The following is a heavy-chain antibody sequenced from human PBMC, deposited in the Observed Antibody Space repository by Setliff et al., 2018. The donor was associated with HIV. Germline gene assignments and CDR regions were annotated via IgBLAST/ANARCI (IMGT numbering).Heavy chain of an antibody. CDR2: VYNSGNT. D-gene: IGHD3-10*01. CDR3: ARVRIRNYYGSGRKYYYYMDV. CDR1: GYSIRSSYW. J-gene: IGHJ6*03. Sequence: SETLSLTCAVSGYSIRSSYWWGWIRQSPGKGLEWIGNVYNSGNTYYNPSLKRRVTISVDTSKNQFSLKLSSVTAADTAVYYCARVRIRNYYGSGRKYYYYMDVWG. V-gene: IGHV4-28*03.